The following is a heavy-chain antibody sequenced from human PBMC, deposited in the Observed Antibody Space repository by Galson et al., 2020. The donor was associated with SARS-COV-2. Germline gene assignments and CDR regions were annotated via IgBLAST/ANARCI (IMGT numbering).Heavy chain of an antibody. V-gene: IGHV4-59*01. J-gene: IGHJ3*02. CDR1: GGSITTYY. CDR3: ARYSEIYDGTFDI. Sequence: SETLSLTCTVSGGSITTYYWTWIRPPPGKGLEWIGYIFYSGSSNYNPSLESRVTISIDTSKNQFSLELSSVTAADTAVYYCARYSEIYDGTFDIWGLGTMVAVSS. D-gene: IGHD1-26*01. CDR2: IFYSGSS.